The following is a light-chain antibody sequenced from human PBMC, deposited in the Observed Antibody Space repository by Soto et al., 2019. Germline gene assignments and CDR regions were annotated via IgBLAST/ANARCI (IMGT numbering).Light chain of an antibody. J-gene: IGKJ3*01. V-gene: IGKV1-39*01. CDR2: AAS. Sequence: DIQLTQSPSSLSASVGDRVTITCRANQTTSTYLNWYQQKPGIAPKLLIYAASSLQSGVTSRFSGSGSGTGFTLTITSLQPEDFATYYCQQSYSFPLTFGPGTKVDIK. CDR1: QTTSTY. CDR3: QQSYSFPLT.